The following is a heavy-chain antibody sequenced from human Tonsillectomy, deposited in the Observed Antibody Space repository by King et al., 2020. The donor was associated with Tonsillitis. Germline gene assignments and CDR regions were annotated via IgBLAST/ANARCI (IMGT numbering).Heavy chain of an antibody. CDR3: ARQGLWWEN. V-gene: IGHV5-51*01. J-gene: IGHJ4*02. Sequence: VQLVESGPEMKKPGESLKISCNTSGYIFREYWIGWVRQMPGKGLEWMGIIYPGDSDTRYIPSFQGQITISVDKSINTAYLQWSSLKASDTAMYYCARQGLWWENWGQGTLVTVSS. CDR2: IYPGDSDT. D-gene: IGHD2-21*01. CDR1: GYIFREYW.